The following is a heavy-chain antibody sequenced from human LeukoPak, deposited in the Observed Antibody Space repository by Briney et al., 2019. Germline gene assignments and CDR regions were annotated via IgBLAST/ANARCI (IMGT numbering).Heavy chain of an antibody. CDR1: GFTFSNAW. D-gene: IGHD2-2*01. CDR2: IKSKTDGGTT. CDR3: TTDPIVVVPAAINAFDI. J-gene: IGHJ3*02. Sequence: GGSLRLSCAASGFTFSNAWMSWVRQAPGKGLEWVGRIKSKTDGGTTDYAAPVKGRFTISRDDSKNTLYLQMNSLKTEGTAVYYCTTDPIVVVPAAINAFDIWGQGTTVTVSS. V-gene: IGHV3-15*01.